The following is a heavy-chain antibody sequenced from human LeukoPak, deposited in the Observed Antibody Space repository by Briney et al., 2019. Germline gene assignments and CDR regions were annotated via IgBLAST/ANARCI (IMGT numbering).Heavy chain of an antibody. D-gene: IGHD2/OR15-2a*01. Sequence: SETLSLTCNVSGVSVSTSHWNWIRQRPGKGLEWIGCLSYTGKTDYNPSLKSRVSISLGSSNNHFSLKLTSVTAADTAVYYCSEGYFEPFDHWGQGILVTVSP. CDR2: LSYTGKT. J-gene: IGHJ4*02. CDR1: GVSVSTSH. V-gene: IGHV4-59*02. CDR3: SEGYFEPFDH.